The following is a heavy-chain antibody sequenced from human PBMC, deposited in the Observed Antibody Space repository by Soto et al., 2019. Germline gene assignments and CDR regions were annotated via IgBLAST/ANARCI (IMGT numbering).Heavy chain of an antibody. D-gene: IGHD3-22*01. CDR2: ISGSGGST. CDR3: AEGIRDYYDSSGYYSGY. Sequence: SLRLSCAASGVSFWSYAMGWFRKAPGKGLEWVSAISGSGGSTYYADSVKGRFTISRDNSKNTLYLQMNSLRAEDTAVYYCAEGIRDYYDSSGYYSGYWGKGTLVTSPQ. V-gene: IGHV3-23*01. CDR1: GVSFWSYA. J-gene: IGHJ4*02.